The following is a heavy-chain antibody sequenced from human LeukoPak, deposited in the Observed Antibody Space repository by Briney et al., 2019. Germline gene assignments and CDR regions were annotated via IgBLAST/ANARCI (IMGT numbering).Heavy chain of an antibody. J-gene: IGHJ4*02. D-gene: IGHD1-26*01. CDR1: GFTFSSYW. CDR3: ARDPGGIVGATDHFGY. Sequence: PGGSLRLSCAASGFTFSSYWMSWVRQAPGKGLEWVANIKQDGSEKYYVDSVKGRFTISRDNAKNSLYLQMNSLRAEDTAVYYCARDPGGIVGATDHFGYWGQGTLVTVST. CDR2: IKQDGSEK. V-gene: IGHV3-7*01.